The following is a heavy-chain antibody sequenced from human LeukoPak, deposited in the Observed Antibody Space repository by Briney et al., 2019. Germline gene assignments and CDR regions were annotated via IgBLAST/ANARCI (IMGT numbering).Heavy chain of an antibody. J-gene: IGHJ4*02. CDR3: AMGRFSSGWYGYYFDY. CDR2: IYPGDSDT. CDR1: GYSFSSYW. V-gene: IGHV5-51*01. Sequence: GESLKISCKDSGYSFSSYWIGWVRQMPGKGLEWVGIIYPGDSDTRYSPSFQGQVTISADKSISTAYLQWSSLKASDTAMYYCAMGRFSSGWYGYYFDYWGQGTLVTVSS. D-gene: IGHD6-19*01.